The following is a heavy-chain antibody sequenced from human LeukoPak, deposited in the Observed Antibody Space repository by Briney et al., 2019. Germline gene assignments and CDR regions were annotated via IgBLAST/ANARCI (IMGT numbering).Heavy chain of an antibody. CDR2: IKQDGSEK. J-gene: IGHJ6*04. CDR3: ASSYGSGSYGGHYYYYYGMDV. D-gene: IGHD3-10*01. V-gene: IGHV3-7*03. CDR1: GFTFSSYW. Sequence: GGSLRLSCAASGFTFSSYWMSWVRQAPGKGLEWVANIKQDGSEKNYVDSVKGRFTISRDNAKNSLYLQMNSLRAEDTAVYYCASSYGSGSYGGHYYYYYGMDVWGKGTTVTVSS.